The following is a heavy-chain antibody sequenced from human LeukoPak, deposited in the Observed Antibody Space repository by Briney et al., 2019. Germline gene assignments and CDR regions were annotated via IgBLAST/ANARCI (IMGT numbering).Heavy chain of an antibody. V-gene: IGHV4-4*07. J-gene: IGHJ1*01. CDR2: IYTSGST. Sequence: SETLSLTCTVSGGSISSYYWSWIRQPAGKGLEWIGGIYTSGSTNYNPSLKSRVTMSVDTSKNQFSLKLSSVTAADTAVYYCAREGAAGTKYFQHWGQGTLVTVSS. CDR1: GGSISSYY. CDR3: AREGAAGTKYFQH. D-gene: IGHD6-13*01.